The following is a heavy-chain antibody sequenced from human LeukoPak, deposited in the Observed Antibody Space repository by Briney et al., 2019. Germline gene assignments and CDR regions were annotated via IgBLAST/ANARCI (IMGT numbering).Heavy chain of an antibody. D-gene: IGHD3-10*02. CDR2: IKEDGSLK. Sequence: PGGSLRLSCAASGFGFSNFWMSWVRQAPGKGPEWVANIKEDGSLKNYVDSVEGRFTVSRDNAKNSLYLQMNSVRAEDTAVYYCAELGITMTGGVWGKGTTVTISS. V-gene: IGHV3-7*01. CDR3: AELGITMTGGV. J-gene: IGHJ6*03. CDR1: GFGFSNFW.